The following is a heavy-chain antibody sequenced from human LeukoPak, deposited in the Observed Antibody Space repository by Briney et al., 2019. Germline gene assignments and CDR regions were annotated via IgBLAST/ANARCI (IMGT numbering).Heavy chain of an antibody. D-gene: IGHD1-7*01. V-gene: IGHV3-7*01. CDR1: GFTFSNYS. CDR2: IKQDGSEK. J-gene: IGHJ4*02. Sequence: GGSLRLSCAASGFTFSNYSMSWVRQAPGKGLEWVANIKQDGSEKYYVDSVKGRFTISRDNAKNSLYLQMSSLRAEDTAVYYCAKNRWNYDYWGQGTLVTVSS. CDR3: AKNRWNYDY.